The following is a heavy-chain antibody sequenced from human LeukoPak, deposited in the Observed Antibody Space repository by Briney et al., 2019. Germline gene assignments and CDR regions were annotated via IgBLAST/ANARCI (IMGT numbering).Heavy chain of an antibody. D-gene: IGHD5-18*01. Sequence: GGSLRLSCAASGFPFRSYGMHWVRQAPGKGLEWVAFIRYDASNKYYADSVKGRFTISRDNSKNTLYLQMNTLRAEDTAVYYCARGSDTAMVLFYYFDYWGQGTLVTVSS. J-gene: IGHJ4*02. CDR2: IRYDASNK. V-gene: IGHV3-30*02. CDR3: ARGSDTAMVLFYYFDY. CDR1: GFPFRSYG.